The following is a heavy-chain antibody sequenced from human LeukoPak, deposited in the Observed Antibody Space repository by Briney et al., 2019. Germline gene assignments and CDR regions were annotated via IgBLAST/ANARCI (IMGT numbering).Heavy chain of an antibody. D-gene: IGHD2/OR15-2a*01. CDR2: ISSDARST. V-gene: IGHV3-74*01. J-gene: IGHJ4*02. CDR3: VAVTGDF. CDR1: GLNFSSYW. Sequence: GGSLRLSCTASGLNFSSYWMHWVRQAPGKGLVWVSRISSDARSTSYADFVKGRFTISRDNAKNTLFLQMNSLRAEDTAVYYCVAVTGDFWGQGTLVTVSS.